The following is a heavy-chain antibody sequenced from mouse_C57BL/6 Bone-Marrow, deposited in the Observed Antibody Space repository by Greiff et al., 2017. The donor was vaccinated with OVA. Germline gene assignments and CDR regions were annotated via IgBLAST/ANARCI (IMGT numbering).Heavy chain of an antibody. V-gene: IGHV1-52*01. CDR1: GYTFTSYW. J-gene: IGHJ3*01. CDR3: ARLDGNPFAY. CDR2: IDPSDSDT. Sequence: QVQLQQSGAELVRPGSSVKLSCKASGYTFTSYWMHWVKQRPIQGLEWIGNIDPSDSDTHYNQKFKDKATLTVDKSSSTAYMQLSSLTSEDSAVYYCARLDGNPFAYWGQGTLVTVSA. D-gene: IGHD2-1*01.